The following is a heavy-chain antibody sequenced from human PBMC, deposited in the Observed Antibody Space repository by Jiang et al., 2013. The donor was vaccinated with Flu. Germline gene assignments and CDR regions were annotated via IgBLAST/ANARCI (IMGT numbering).Heavy chain of an antibody. J-gene: IGHJ4*02. CDR3: AKGISPYSSGWEFDY. Sequence: CAASGFTSVAMACTGSARLQARGWSGWQLYHMNGSNKFYADSVKGRFTISRDNSKNTLYLQMNSLRAEDTAVYYCAKGISPYSSGWEFDYWGQGTLVTVSS. CDR1: GFTSVAMA. V-gene: IGHV3-30*18. CDR2: YHMNGSNK. D-gene: IGHD6-19*01.